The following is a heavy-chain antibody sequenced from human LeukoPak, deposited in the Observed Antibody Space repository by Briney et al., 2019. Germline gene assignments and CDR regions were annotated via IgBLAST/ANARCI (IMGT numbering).Heavy chain of an antibody. Sequence: GASLRLSCAASGFTFSNYAMSWVRQAPGKGLEWVSAITGGGSGIYYADSMKSRFTISRDNSKNTLYLQINSLRAEDTAVYYCAKWGDYDVLTGYYVSDYWGQGTLVTVSS. CDR1: GFTFSNYA. CDR2: ITGGGSGI. J-gene: IGHJ4*02. CDR3: AKWGDYDVLTGYYVSDY. D-gene: IGHD3-9*01. V-gene: IGHV3-23*01.